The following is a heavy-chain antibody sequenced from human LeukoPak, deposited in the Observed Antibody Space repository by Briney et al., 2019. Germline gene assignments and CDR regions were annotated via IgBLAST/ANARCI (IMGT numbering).Heavy chain of an antibody. CDR2: IIPIFGTA. J-gene: IGHJ4*02. V-gene: IGHV1-69*13. CDR1: GGTFSSYA. CDR3: ARGVQWLSPPPY. Sequence: SVKVSCKASGGTFSSYAISWVRQAPGQGLGWMGGIIPIFGTANYAQKFQGRVTITADESTSTAYMELSSLRSEDTAVYYCARGVQWLSPPPYWGQGTLVTVSS. D-gene: IGHD6-19*01.